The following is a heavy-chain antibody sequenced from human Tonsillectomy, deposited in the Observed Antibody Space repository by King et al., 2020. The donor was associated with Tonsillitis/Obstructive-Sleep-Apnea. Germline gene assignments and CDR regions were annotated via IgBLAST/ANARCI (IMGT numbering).Heavy chain of an antibody. CDR3: ARDSCSSTSCYARNYYYYYYMDV. Sequence: VQLPQWGAGLLKPSETLSLPCAVYGGSFSGYYWSWIRQPPGKGLEWIGEINHSGSTNYNPSLKSRVTISVDTSKNQFSLKLSSVTAADTAVYYCARDSCSSTSCYARNYYYYYYMDVWGKGTTVTVSS. CDR1: GGSFSGYY. CDR2: INHSGST. J-gene: IGHJ6*03. D-gene: IGHD2-2*01. V-gene: IGHV4-34*01.